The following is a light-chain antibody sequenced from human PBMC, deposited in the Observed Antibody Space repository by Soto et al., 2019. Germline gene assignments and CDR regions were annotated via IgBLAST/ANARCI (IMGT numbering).Light chain of an antibody. CDR1: QSVSSGF. J-gene: IGKJ2*01. CDR3: QQYGNSPPT. CDR2: GAS. Sequence: EIVLTQSPGTLSLSPGERATLSCRASQSVSSGFLARYQQKPDQPPRLLIYGASSRATGIPDRFSGSGSGTDFTLSISRLEPEDFAVYSCQQYGNSPPTFGQGTKLEIK. V-gene: IGKV3-20*01.